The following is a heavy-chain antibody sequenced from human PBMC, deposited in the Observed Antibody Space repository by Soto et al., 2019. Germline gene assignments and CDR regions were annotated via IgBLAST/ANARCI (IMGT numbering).Heavy chain of an antibody. CDR2: ISAYNGNT. J-gene: IGHJ6*02. Sequence: ASVKVSCKASGYTFSNYGISWVRQAPGQGLEWMGWISAYNGNTKYAQKLQGRVTMTTDTSTSTAYMELRSLRSDDTAVYYCARVCGGDCHYGMDVWGQGTTVTVSS. V-gene: IGHV1-18*01. D-gene: IGHD2-21*02. CDR3: ARVCGGDCHYGMDV. CDR1: GYTFSNYG.